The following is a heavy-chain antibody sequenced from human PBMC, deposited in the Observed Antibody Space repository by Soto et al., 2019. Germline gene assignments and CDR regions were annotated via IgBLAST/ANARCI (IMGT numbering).Heavy chain of an antibody. D-gene: IGHD3-9*01. CDR1: GGSFSGYY. Sequence: QVQLQQWGAGLLKPSETLSLTCAVYGGSFSGYYWSWIRQPPGKGLEWIGEINHSGSTNYNPSLKSRVTISVDTSKNQFSLKLSSVTAADTAVYYCARGVSYYNILGNWFAPWGQGTLVTVSS. CDR3: ARGVSYYNILGNWFAP. J-gene: IGHJ5*02. CDR2: INHSGST. V-gene: IGHV4-34*01.